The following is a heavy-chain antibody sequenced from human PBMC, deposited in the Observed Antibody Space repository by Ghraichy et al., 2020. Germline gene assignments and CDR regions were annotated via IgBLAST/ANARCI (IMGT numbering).Heavy chain of an antibody. CDR1: GFTFNNYS. J-gene: IGHJ4*02. D-gene: IGHD3-10*01. V-gene: IGHV3-30*14. CDR3: ARGYYDSGNFRYLAF. Sequence: GGSLRLSCAASGFTFNNYSMHWVRQPPGRGLEWLSVVSRDGTTNYYADSVRGRFTVSRDNSKNTMYLQMNSLGPEDTAVYSCARGYYDSGNFRYLAFWGQGAHVAVSA. CDR2: VSRDGTTN.